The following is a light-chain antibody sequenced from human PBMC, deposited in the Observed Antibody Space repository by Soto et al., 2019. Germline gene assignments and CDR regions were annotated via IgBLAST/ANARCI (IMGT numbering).Light chain of an antibody. CDR3: CSYAGSYAHYV. J-gene: IGLJ1*01. V-gene: IGLV2-11*01. Sequence: ALTQPRSVSGSPGQSVTISCTGTSSDVGGYNYVSWYQQHPGKAPKLMIYDVSKRPSGVPDRFSGSKSGNTASLTISGLQAEDEADYYCCSYAGSYAHYVFGTGTKVTVL. CDR1: SSDVGGYNY. CDR2: DVS.